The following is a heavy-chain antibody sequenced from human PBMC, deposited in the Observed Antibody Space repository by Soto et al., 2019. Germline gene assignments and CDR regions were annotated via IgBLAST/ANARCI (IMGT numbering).Heavy chain of an antibody. CDR1: GFTFSSYG. CDR3: AKDSQYCSGGSCYSFISYYYYYYMDV. J-gene: IGHJ6*03. CDR2: ISYDGSNK. V-gene: IGHV3-30*18. D-gene: IGHD2-15*01. Sequence: GGSLRLSCAASGFTFSSYGMHWVRQAPGKGLEWVAVISYDGSNKYYADSVKGRFTISRDNSKNTLYLQMNSLRAEDTAVYYCAKDSQYCSGGSCYSFISYYYYYYMDVWGKGTTVTVSS.